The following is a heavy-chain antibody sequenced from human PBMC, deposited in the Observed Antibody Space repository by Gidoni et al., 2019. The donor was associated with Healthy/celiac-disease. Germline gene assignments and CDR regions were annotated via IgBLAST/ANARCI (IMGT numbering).Heavy chain of an antibody. CDR1: GGTFSSYA. J-gene: IGHJ3*02. CDR2: IIPIFGTA. CDR3: ARGGSSGYSLRGRGRAHREDAFDI. Sequence: QVQLVQSGAEVKTPGSSVKVSCKASGGTFSSYAIRWVRQAPGQGLDWMGGIIPIFGTANYAQKFQGRVTITADESTSTAYMELSSLRSEDTAVYYCARGGSSGYSLRGRGRAHREDAFDIWGQGTMVTVSS. D-gene: IGHD3-22*01. V-gene: IGHV1-69*01.